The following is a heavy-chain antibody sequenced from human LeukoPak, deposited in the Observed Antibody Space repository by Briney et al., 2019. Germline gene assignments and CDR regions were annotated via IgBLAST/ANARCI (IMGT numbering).Heavy chain of an antibody. CDR2: ISADGTRT. Sequence: GSLRLSCVASGFTFRSFSMIWVRQVPGKSPEWVSEISADGTRTYYTDSVKGRFTVARDNSKNTMYLEMSSPRDEDTAVYHCARGVNGAFDHWGQGTLVTVSS. D-gene: IGHD2-8*01. CDR1: GFTFRSFS. J-gene: IGHJ4*02. V-gene: IGHV3-23*01. CDR3: ARGVNGAFDH.